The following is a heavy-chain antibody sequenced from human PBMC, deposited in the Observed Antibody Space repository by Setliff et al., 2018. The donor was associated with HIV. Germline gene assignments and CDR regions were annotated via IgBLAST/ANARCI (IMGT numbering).Heavy chain of an antibody. J-gene: IGHJ6*02. Sequence: GASVKVSCQASGYTFSTYAMHWVRQAPGQRLEWMGWINAGNGKTKYSQKFHGRVTIMRDTSASTAYMELSSLRSEDTAVYYCAREQVGFGPPRGMDVWGQGTTVTVSS. CDR1: GYTFSTYA. CDR3: AREQVGFGPPRGMDV. V-gene: IGHV1-3*01. CDR2: INAGNGKT. D-gene: IGHD3-10*01.